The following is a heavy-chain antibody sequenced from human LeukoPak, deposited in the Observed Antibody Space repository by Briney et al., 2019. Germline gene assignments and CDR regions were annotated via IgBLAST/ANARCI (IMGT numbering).Heavy chain of an antibody. J-gene: IGHJ4*02. D-gene: IGHD3-22*01. V-gene: IGHV3-21*01. CDR3: ARDHRGYYDSSGSDY. CDR2: ISSSSSYI. Sequence: GGSLRLSCAASGFTFSSYSMNWVRQAPGKGLEWVSSISSSSSYIYYADSVKGRFTISRDNAKNSLYLQMNSLRAEDTAVYYCARDHRGYYDSSGSDYWGQGTLVTVSS. CDR1: GFTFSSYS.